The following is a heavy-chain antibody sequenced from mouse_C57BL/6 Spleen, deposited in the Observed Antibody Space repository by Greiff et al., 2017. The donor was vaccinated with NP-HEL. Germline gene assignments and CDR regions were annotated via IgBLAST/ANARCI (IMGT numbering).Heavy chain of an antibody. Sequence: EVQLQQSGPELVKPGASVKISCKASGYTFTDYYMNWVKQSHGKSLEWIGDINPNNGGTSYNQKFKGKATLTVDKSSSTAYMELRSLTSEDSAVYYCARGGYYRDVAYWGQGTLVTVSA. CDR3: ARGGYYRDVAY. D-gene: IGHD2-3*01. CDR1: GYTFTDYY. J-gene: IGHJ3*01. V-gene: IGHV1-26*01. CDR2: INPNNGGT.